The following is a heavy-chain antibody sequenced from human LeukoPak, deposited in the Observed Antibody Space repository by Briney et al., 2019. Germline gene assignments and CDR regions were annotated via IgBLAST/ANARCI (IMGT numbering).Heavy chain of an antibody. J-gene: IGHJ5*02. CDR3: AKHDPRRVVITNWFDP. Sequence: QAGGSLRLSCAASGFTFSSYWMHWVRQAPGKGLEWVSAISGSGGITYYADSVKGRFTISRGNSKNTLYLQMNSLRAEDTAVYYCAKHDPRRVVITNWFDPWGQGTLVTVSS. D-gene: IGHD3-22*01. CDR1: GFTFSSYW. V-gene: IGHV3-23*01. CDR2: ISGSGGIT.